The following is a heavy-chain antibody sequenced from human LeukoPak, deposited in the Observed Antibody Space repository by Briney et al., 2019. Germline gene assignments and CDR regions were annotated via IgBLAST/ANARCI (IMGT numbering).Heavy chain of an antibody. D-gene: IGHD6-19*01. CDR1: GFTFDDYG. J-gene: IGHJ3*02. CDR2: ISGSGGST. CDR3: AKRGGGWLTENAFDI. Sequence: GGSLRLSCAASGFTFDDYGMSWVRQAPGKGLEWVSGISGSGGSTYYADSVKGRFTISRDNSKNTLYLQMNSLRAEDTAVYYCAKRGGGWLTENAFDIWGQGTMVTVSS. V-gene: IGHV3-23*01.